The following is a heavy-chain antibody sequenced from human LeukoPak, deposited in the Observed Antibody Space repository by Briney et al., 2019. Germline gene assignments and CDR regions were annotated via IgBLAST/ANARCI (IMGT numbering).Heavy chain of an antibody. D-gene: IGHD1-26*01. CDR1: GGSISSYY. CDR2: IYYSGST. J-gene: IGHJ3*02. Sequence: PSGTLSLTCTVSGGSISSYYWSWIRQPPGKGLEWIGYIYYSGSTNYNPSLKSRVTISVDTSKNQFSLKLSSVTAADTAVYYCAREGRVGAFSQGDAFDIWGQGTMVTVSS. V-gene: IGHV4-59*01. CDR3: AREGRVGAFSQGDAFDI.